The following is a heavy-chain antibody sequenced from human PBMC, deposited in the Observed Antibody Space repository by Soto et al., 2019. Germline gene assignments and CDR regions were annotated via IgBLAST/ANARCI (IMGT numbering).Heavy chain of an antibody. V-gene: IGHV1-69*13. CDR2: IIPNVDAA. J-gene: IGHJ4*02. D-gene: IGHD3-16*02. CDR1: GDTSNNYA. Sequence: ASVKVSCKASGDTSNNYAISWVRQAPGQGLESVGGIIPNVDAANSAQKFQGRVTITADESTSTAYMELSRLRSEDTAVYYCAKVSYYDATRSFYTPGIYYRYLVLDVGVQGT. CDR3: AKVSYYDATRSFYTPGIYYRYLVLDV.